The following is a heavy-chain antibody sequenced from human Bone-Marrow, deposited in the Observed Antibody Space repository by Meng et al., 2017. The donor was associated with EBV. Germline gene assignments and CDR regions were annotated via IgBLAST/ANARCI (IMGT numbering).Heavy chain of an antibody. CDR2: VHYTGST. CDR1: GDSISSFYY. Sequence: QPPLRGSGPGQVKPSEPLSLTCTVSGDSISSFYYWGWIRQPPGRGLEWIGSVHYTGSTYYSPSLKSRVTVSVDTSKNQFSLRLTSVTAADTAVYYCARPFPSWQSPRLDPFGAWGQGTLVTVSS. J-gene: IGHJ5*02. V-gene: IGHV4-39*01. CDR3: ARPFPSWQSPRLDPFGA. D-gene: IGHD6-19*01.